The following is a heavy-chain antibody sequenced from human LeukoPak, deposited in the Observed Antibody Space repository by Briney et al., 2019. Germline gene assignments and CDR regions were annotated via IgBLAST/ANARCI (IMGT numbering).Heavy chain of an antibody. CDR1: GFTFDDYA. CDR2: ISWNSGSI. CDR3: ARLLAGAGLSYFDY. D-gene: IGHD1-26*01. J-gene: IGHJ4*02. Sequence: QPGRSLRLSCAASGFTFDDYAMHWVRQAPGKGLEWVSGISWNSGSIGYADSVKGRFTISRDNAKNSLYLQMNSLRAEDTAVYYCARLLAGAGLSYFDYWGQGTLVTVSS. V-gene: IGHV3-9*01.